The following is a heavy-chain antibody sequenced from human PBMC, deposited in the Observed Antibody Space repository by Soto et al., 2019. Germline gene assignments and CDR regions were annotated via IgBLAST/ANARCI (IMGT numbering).Heavy chain of an antibody. CDR1: GFTFSYYW. CDR2: VHSDGSST. J-gene: IGHJ3*01. CDR3: ARGEKGAYDV. V-gene: IGHV3-74*01. Sequence: EVQLVESEGGLVQPGGSLRLSCAASGFTFSYYWMHWVRQAPGQGLVWVSRVHSDGSSTTYADSVKGRFTISRDNAKNTVYLQMNSLRAEDKAVYYCARGEKGAYDVWGQGTMVTVSS. D-gene: IGHD2-21*01.